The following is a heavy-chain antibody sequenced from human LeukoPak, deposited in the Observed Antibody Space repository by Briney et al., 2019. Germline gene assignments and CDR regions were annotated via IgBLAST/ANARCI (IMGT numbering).Heavy chain of an antibody. J-gene: IGHJ4*02. CDR3: ARVRRGGSSWYVSYYFDY. V-gene: IGHV3-11*01. CDR2: IIISGSTI. CDR1: GFTFINYY. Sequence: GRSLRLSWAAAGFTFINYYVCSIRQAPGKGLEWVSYIIISGSTIYYADSVKGRFTISRDNAKNSLYLQMNSLRAEDTAVYYCARVRRGGSSWYVSYYFDYWGQGTLVTVSS. D-gene: IGHD6-13*01.